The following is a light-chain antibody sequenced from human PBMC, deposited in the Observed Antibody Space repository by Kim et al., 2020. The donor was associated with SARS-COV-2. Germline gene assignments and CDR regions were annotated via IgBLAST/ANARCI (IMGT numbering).Light chain of an antibody. V-gene: IGKV1-5*01. CDR3: QQYLYYWT. CDR1: QSIGNY. J-gene: IGKJ1*01. Sequence: GDRVTITCRASQSIGNYVAWYQQRPGKAPKVLIYDASSLESGVPSRFSGSGSGTEFTLNINSLQPDDFATYYCQQYLYYWTFGQGTKVDIK. CDR2: DAS.